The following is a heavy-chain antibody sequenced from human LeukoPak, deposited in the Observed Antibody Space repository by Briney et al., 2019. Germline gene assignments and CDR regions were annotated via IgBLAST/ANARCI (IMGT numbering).Heavy chain of an antibody. D-gene: IGHD3-10*01. V-gene: IGHV4-31*03. J-gene: IGHJ5*02. CDR2: MYYSGST. Sequence: SETLSLTCTVSGGSISSGGYYWSWIRQHPGTVLERLGYMYYSGSTYYNPSLKSRVTISVDTSKNQFSLKLSSVTAADTAVYYCARTKGGIDYYGSGPWEFDPWGQGTLVTVSS. CDR1: GGSISSGGYY. CDR3: ARTKGGIDYYGSGPWEFDP.